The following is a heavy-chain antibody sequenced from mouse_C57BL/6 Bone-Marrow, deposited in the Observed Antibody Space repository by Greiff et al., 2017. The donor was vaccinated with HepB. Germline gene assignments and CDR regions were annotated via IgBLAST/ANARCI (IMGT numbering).Heavy chain of an antibody. Sequence: VQLQQSGAELVRPGTSVKVSCKASGYAFTNHLIEWVKQRPGQGLEWIGVIYPGSGGTNYNEKFKGKATLTADKSSSTAYMQLSSLTSEDSAVYFCARSLITTVVATRFAYWGQGTLVTVSA. V-gene: IGHV1-54*01. J-gene: IGHJ3*01. CDR2: IYPGSGGT. CDR3: ARSLITTVVATRFAY. CDR1: GYAFTNHL. D-gene: IGHD1-1*01.